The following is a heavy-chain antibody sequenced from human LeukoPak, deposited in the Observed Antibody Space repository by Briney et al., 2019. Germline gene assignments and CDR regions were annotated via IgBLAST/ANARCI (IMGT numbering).Heavy chain of an antibody. Sequence: GGSLRLSCAASGVAFSNYGMHWVRQAPGKGLEWVAVIWYDGSDKYYADSVKGRFTISRDNSKNTLYLQMNSLRAEDTAVYYCAKDPPPTYYDFWSGYYSSTSTSSYWGQGTLVTVSS. CDR3: AKDPPPTYYDFWSGYYSSTSTSSY. CDR1: GVAFSNYG. CDR2: IWYDGSDK. J-gene: IGHJ4*02. D-gene: IGHD3-3*01. V-gene: IGHV3-33*06.